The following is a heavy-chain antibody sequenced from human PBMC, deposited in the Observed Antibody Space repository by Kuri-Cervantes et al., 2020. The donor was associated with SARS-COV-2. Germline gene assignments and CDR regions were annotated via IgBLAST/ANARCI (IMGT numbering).Heavy chain of an antibody. Sequence: ASVKVSCKASGYTFTSYAMHWVRQAPGQRLEWMGWINAGNGNTKYSQKFQGRVTITRDTSASTAYMELSSLRSEDTAVYYCARDLSSSWSHNWFDPWGQGTRVTVSS. CDR3: ARDLSSSWSHNWFDP. J-gene: IGHJ5*02. V-gene: IGHV1-3*01. D-gene: IGHD6-13*01. CDR2: INAGNGNT. CDR1: GYTFTSYA.